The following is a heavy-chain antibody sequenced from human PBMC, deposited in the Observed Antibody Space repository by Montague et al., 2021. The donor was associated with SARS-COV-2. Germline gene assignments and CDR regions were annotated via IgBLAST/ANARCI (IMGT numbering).Heavy chain of an antibody. CDR2: INHSGST. Sequence: SETLSLTCAVYGGSFSGYHWTWIRQPPGKGLEWIGEINHSGSTNYNPSLKSRLTISVDTSKNQFPLKLSSVTAADTAVYYCARGRVLGEEDAVMVYFFYYMDVWGKGTTVTVSS. CDR1: GGSFSGYH. V-gene: IGHV4-34*01. CDR3: ARGRVLGEEDAVMVYFFYYMDV. D-gene: IGHD3-16*01. J-gene: IGHJ6*03.